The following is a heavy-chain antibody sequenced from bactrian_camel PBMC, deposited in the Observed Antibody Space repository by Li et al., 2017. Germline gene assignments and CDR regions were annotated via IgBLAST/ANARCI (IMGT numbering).Heavy chain of an antibody. J-gene: IGHJ4*01. Sequence: DVQLVESGGGLVQPGESLRLSCSTSGFTFSTRGMSWVRQAPGKEREGVAAINSDGVINYADSVKGRFTVSRDNANNTVNLMMNSLKPEDTAMYYCAANFGPYCSGPYLARRANFLGQGTQVTVS. V-gene: IGHV3S40*01. CDR2: INSDGVI. D-gene: IGHD2*01. CDR1: GFTFSTRG.